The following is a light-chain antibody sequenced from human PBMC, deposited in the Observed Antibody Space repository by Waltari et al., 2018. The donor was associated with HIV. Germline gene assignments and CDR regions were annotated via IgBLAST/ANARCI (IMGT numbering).Light chain of an antibody. CDR2: GAS. Sequence: EIVMTQSPATLSVSPGERATLSCRASQSFSTNLAWYQQKPGQAPRLLIYGASTRATGIPARVSGSGSGTEFTLTISSLQSEDFAVYYCHQYNNWPPRYTFGQGTKLEIK. CDR1: QSFSTN. V-gene: IGKV3-15*01. CDR3: HQYNNWPPRYT. J-gene: IGKJ2*01.